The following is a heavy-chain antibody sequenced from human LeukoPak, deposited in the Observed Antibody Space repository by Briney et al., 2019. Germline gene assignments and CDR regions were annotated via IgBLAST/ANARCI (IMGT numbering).Heavy chain of an antibody. Sequence: SETLSLTCTVSGGSISSYYWSWIRQPPGKGLKWIGNIYYSGYTTYSPSLRSRVTISVDTSKNQFSLKLSSVTAADTAVYYCARDGYYYSSGSYYHNWFDPWGQGTLVTVSS. CDR2: IYYSGYT. CDR1: GGSISSYY. J-gene: IGHJ5*02. V-gene: IGHV4-59*01. CDR3: ARDGYYYSSGSYYHNWFDP. D-gene: IGHD3-10*01.